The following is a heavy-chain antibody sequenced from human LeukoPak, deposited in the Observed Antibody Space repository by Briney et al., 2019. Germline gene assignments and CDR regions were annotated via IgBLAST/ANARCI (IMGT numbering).Heavy chain of an antibody. CDR2: ISGSGGST. D-gene: IGHD5-24*01. Sequence: GGSLRLSCAASGFTFSSYGMSWVRQAPGKGLEWVSAISGSGGSTYYADSVKGRFTISRDNSKNTLCLQMSSLRAEDTAVYYCAREERDGYNYYWYFDLWGRGTLVTVSS. CDR3: AREERDGYNYYWYFDL. V-gene: IGHV3-23*01. J-gene: IGHJ2*01. CDR1: GFTFSSYG.